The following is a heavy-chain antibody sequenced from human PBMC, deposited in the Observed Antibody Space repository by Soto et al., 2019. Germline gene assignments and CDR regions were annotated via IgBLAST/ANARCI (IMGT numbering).Heavy chain of an antibody. D-gene: IGHD5-12*01. CDR2: ISYDGSNK. V-gene: IGHV3-30-3*01. CDR3: ARDRRGRYYYYGMDV. CDR1: GFTFSSFV. J-gene: IGHJ6*02. Sequence: QVQLVESGGGVVQPGRSLRLSCAASGFTFSSFVMYWVRQAPGKGLEWVTVISYDGSNKYYADSVKGRFTISRDNSKNTLDLQMNSLRAEDTAVYYWARDRRGRYYYYGMDVWGQGTTVTVSS.